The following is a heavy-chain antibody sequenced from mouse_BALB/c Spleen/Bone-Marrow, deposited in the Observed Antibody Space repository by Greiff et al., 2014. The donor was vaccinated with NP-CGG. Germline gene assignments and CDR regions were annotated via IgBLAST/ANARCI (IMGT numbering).Heavy chain of an antibody. D-gene: IGHD1-1*01. CDR2: ISSGSSTI. CDR1: GFTFSSFG. V-gene: IGHV5-17*02. Sequence: VQLKESGGGLVQPGGSRELSCAASGFTFSSFGMHWVRQAPEKGLEWGAYISSGSSTIYYADTVMGRFTISRDNPKNTLFLQMTSLRSEDTAMYYCVRSGSSSGYFDYWGQGTTLTVSS. CDR3: VRSGSSSGYFDY. J-gene: IGHJ2*01.